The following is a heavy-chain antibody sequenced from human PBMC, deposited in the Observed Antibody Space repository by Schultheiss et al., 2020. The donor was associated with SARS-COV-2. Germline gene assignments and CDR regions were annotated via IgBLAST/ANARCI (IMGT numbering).Heavy chain of an antibody. Sequence: GGSLRLSCAASGFTFSSYDMHWVRQATGKGLEWVSAIGTAGDTYYPGSVKGRFTISRDNAMKSLYLQMNDLRAEDTAVYYCANTPGYSPDYWGQGTLVTVSS. CDR1: GFTFSSYD. J-gene: IGHJ4*02. CDR3: ANTPGYSPDY. V-gene: IGHV3-13*01. CDR2: IGTAGDT. D-gene: IGHD5-18*01.